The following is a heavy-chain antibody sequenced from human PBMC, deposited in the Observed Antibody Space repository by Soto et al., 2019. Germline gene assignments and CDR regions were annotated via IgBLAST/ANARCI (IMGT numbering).Heavy chain of an antibody. V-gene: IGHV1-69*13. D-gene: IGHD3-3*01. CDR2: IIPIFGTA. CDR1: GGTFSSYA. Sequence: ASVKVSCKASGGTFSSYAISWVRQAPGQGLEWMGGIIPIFGTANYAQKFQGRVTITADESTSTAYMELSSLRSEDTAVYYCARMGRFLEWLSSWFDPWGQGTLVTVSS. CDR3: ARMGRFLEWLSSWFDP. J-gene: IGHJ5*02.